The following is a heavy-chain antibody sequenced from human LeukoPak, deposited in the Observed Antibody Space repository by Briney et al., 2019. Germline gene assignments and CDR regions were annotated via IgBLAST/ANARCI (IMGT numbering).Heavy chain of an antibody. CDR3: AREGGPYRPLDY. V-gene: IGHV4-4*02. Sequence: PSGTLSLTCGVSGGSITNTNYWTWVRQPPGKGLEWIGEVNLQGSTNYNPSLMGRVAIAVDTSENHISLQLTSVTAADTAVYYCAREGGPYRPLDYSGQGTLVTVSS. J-gene: IGHJ4*02. CDR1: GGSITNTNY. CDR2: VNLQGST.